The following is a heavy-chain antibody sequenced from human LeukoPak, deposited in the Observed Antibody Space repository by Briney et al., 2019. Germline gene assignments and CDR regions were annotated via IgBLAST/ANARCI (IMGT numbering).Heavy chain of an antibody. V-gene: IGHV4-59*01. Sequence: SETLSLTCTVSGGSISSYYWSWIRQPPGKALEWIGYIYYGGSTNYNPSLKSRVTISVDTSKNQFSLKLSSVTAADTAVYYCARGGSRPSYYDIWSGLDYWGRGTLVTVSS. CDR1: GGSISSYY. D-gene: IGHD3-3*01. J-gene: IGHJ4*02. CDR3: ARGGSRPSYYDIWSGLDY. CDR2: IYYGGST.